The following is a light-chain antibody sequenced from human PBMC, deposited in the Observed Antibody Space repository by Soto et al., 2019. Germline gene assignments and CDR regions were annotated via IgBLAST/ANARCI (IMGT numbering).Light chain of an antibody. V-gene: IGLV1-40*01. J-gene: IGLJ2*01. Sequence: QSVLTQPPSVSGAPGQRVTISCTGSSSNIGAGYDVHWYQRLPGTAPKLLIYANSNRPSGVPDRFSGSKSGTSASLAITGLQAEDEADYYCQSYDSSLSGVLFGGGTKLTVL. CDR2: ANS. CDR3: QSYDSSLSGVL. CDR1: SSNIGAGYD.